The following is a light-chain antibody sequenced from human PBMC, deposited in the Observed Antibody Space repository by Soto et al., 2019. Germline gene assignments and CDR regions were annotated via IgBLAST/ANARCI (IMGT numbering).Light chain of an antibody. CDR2: GAS. J-gene: IGKJ4*01. CDR3: HQYGSSSRLT. CDR1: QSVSSSY. Sequence: EIVLTQSPGTLSLSPGERATLSCRASQSVSSSYLAWYQQKPGQAPMLLIYGASSRATGIPDRFSGSGSGTDFTRTISSLATADFAVYYCHQYGSSSRLTFGGGTKVEIK. V-gene: IGKV3-20*01.